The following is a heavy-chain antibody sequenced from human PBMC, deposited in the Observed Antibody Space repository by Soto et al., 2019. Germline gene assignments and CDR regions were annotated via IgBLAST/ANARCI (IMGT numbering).Heavy chain of an antibody. CDR2: INSDGSGT. V-gene: IGHV3-74*01. CDR1: GFGFSGYW. D-gene: IGHD6-19*01. Sequence: EVQLVESGGGLVQPGGSLRLSCAASGFGFSGYWMHWVRQTPGKGLVWVSRINSDGSGTSYADSVKGRFTISRDNAKNTLYLQLNSLRDEDTAVYYCARVGTKWAAIGLAGDNWGQGALVTVSP. J-gene: IGHJ4*02. CDR3: ARVGTKWAAIGLAGDN.